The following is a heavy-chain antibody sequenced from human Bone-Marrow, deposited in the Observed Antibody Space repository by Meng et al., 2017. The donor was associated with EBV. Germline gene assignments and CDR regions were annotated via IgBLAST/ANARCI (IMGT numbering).Heavy chain of an antibody. CDR2: IYHTGST. D-gene: IGHD2-21*01. J-gene: IGHJ4*02. CDR1: GASISSNNW. V-gene: IGHV4-4*02. Sequence: VQLQGSGPGLVKPSGTLPLTCVCSGASISSNNWWSGVRQPPGKGLEWIGEIYHTGSTNYNPSLKSRVTISVDRSKNQLSLKVRSVTAADTAVYYCARRALAGDVSVYFDYWDQGTLVTVSS. CDR3: ARRALAGDVSVYFDY.